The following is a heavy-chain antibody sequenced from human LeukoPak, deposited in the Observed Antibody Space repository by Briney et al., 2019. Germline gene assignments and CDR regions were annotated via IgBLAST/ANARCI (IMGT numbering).Heavy chain of an antibody. V-gene: IGHV4-39*01. CDR2: IYYSGST. J-gene: IGHJ5*02. Sequence: SETLSLTCSVSAGSISSHYWSWIRQPPGKGLEWIGSIYYSGSTYYNPSLKSRVTISVDTSKNQFSLKLSSVTAAGTAVYYCARQRVAAANNWFDPWGQGTLVTVSS. CDR3: ARQRVAAANNWFDP. CDR1: AGSISSHY. D-gene: IGHD6-13*01.